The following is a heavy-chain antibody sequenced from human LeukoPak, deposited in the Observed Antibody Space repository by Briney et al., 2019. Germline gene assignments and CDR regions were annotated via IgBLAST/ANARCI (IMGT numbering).Heavy chain of an antibody. D-gene: IGHD1-26*01. V-gene: IGHV1-2*02. CDR1: GYTFSGHW. CDR3: AGLKVGMTSIDF. J-gene: IGHJ4*02. Sequence: ASVKVSCKTSGYTFSGHWLQWVRQAPGQGLEWMGWINPNSGGTNYAQKFQGRVTMTRDTSISTAYMELSSLTSDDTAVYYCAGLKVGMTSIDFWGQGALVTVSS. CDR2: INPNSGGT.